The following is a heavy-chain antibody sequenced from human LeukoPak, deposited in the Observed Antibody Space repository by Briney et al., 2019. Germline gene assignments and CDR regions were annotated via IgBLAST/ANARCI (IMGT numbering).Heavy chain of an antibody. CDR3: AKGSRAVAGTYFDY. CDR1: GFTFDDYA. Sequence: GGSLRLPCAASGFTFDDYAMHWVHQAPGKGLEWVSLISWDGGSTYYADSVKGRFTISRDNAKNSLYLQMNSLRAEDTALYYCAKGSRAVAGTYFDYWGQGTLVTVSS. D-gene: IGHD6-19*01. V-gene: IGHV3-43D*03. J-gene: IGHJ4*02. CDR2: ISWDGGST.